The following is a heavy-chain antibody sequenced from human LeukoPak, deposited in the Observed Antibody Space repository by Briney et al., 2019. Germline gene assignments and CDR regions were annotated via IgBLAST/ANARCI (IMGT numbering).Heavy chain of an antibody. D-gene: IGHD3-3*01. Sequence: PSETLSLTCTVSGGSISSYYWIWIRQPPGKGLESIGYIFYSGSTNYNPSLKSRVTISVDTSKNQFSLKLSSVTAADTAVYYCARVTYYYDFWSGYRTAGVAFDIWGQGTMVTVSS. CDR2: IFYSGST. CDR1: GGSISSYY. V-gene: IGHV4-59*01. J-gene: IGHJ3*02. CDR3: ARVTYYYDFWSGYRTAGVAFDI.